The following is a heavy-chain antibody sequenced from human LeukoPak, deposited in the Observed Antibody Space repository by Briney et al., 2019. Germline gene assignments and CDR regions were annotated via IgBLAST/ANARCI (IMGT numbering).Heavy chain of an antibody. Sequence: GGSLRLSCAASGFTFDDYAMHWVRQPPGKGLEWVSGISWNSGTIGYADSVNGRFTISRDNAKNSLYLQMNSLRVEDTALYYCAKIRCSSAICPSRPIDYWGQGTLVTVSS. CDR2: ISWNSGTI. CDR1: GFTFDDYA. J-gene: IGHJ4*02. CDR3: AKIRCSSAICPSRPIDY. V-gene: IGHV3-9*01. D-gene: IGHD2-2*01.